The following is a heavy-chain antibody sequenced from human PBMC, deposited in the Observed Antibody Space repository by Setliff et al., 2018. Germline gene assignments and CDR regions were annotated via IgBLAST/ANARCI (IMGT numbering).Heavy chain of an antibody. CDR2: IFGGDSST. Sequence: GGSLRLSCAASGLTFSSYDMNWVRQAPGEGLEWVSTIFGGDSSTYYADSVRGRFTISRDNSRSTLYLQMNSLRAEDTAIYYCAKAASPLFGILGVEYHFDSWGQGKLVTVSS. J-gene: IGHJ4*02. CDR1: GLTFSSYD. D-gene: IGHD3-3*01. CDR3: AKAASPLFGILGVEYHFDS. V-gene: IGHV3-23*03.